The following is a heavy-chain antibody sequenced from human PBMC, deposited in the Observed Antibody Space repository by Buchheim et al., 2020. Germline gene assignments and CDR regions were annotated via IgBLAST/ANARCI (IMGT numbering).Heavy chain of an antibody. CDR2: MSGVGGTT. J-gene: IGHJ4*02. V-gene: IGHV3-23*01. Sequence: EVQLLESGGGLVQPGGSLRLSCAASGFTFSNYIMSWVRQAPGKGLEWVSAMSGVGGTTYYADSVKGRFTISRDNSKNPLYLQMNSLRAEDTAEYYCAKAVNNSWYVFDYWGQGAL. CDR3: AKAVNNSWYVFDY. D-gene: IGHD6-13*01. CDR1: GFTFSNYI.